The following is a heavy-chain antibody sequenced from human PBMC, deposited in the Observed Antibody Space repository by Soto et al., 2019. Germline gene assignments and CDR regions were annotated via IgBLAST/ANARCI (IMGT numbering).Heavy chain of an antibody. D-gene: IGHD3-10*01. Sequence: GRPLNRSGATSGCTFRSSCMRWLRQAPGKGMEWVAGLRSGGDIATIYYAVSVSGRFTIYKDNPKNTLLLQMHRRMARDAAIYYCAERVKPGSAIHFFDYWGRVTLVTVS. CDR1: GCTFRSSC. CDR2: LRSGGDIATI. J-gene: IGHJ4*02. V-gene: IGHV3-23*01. CDR3: AERVKPGSAIHFFDY.